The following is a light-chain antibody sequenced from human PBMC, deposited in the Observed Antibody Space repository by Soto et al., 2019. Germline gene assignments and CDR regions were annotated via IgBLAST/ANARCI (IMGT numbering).Light chain of an antibody. CDR2: VHSDGSH. V-gene: IGLV4-69*01. Sequence: QAVVTQSPSASASLGASVKLTCTLNSGYSSYVIAWHQQQPEKGPRYLMKVHSDGSHIKGDGIPDRFSGSSSGTERYLTISSLQSEDEADYYCQTWDTGVVVFGGGTQLTVL. CDR1: SGYSSYV. CDR3: QTWDTGVVV. J-gene: IGLJ7*01.